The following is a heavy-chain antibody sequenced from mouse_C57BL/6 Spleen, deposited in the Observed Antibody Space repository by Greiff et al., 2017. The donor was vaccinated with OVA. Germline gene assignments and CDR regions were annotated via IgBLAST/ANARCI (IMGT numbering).Heavy chain of an antibody. CDR1: GYAFSSYW. D-gene: IGHD1-1*01. CDR2: IYPGDGDT. J-gene: IGHJ3*01. CDR3: ARGRDGSSLFAY. V-gene: IGHV1-80*01. Sequence: QVQLQQSGAELVKPGASVKISCKASGYAFSSYWMNWVKQRPGKGLEWIGQIYPGDGDTNYNGKFKGKATLTADKSSSTAYMQLSSLTSEDSAVYFCARGRDGSSLFAYWGQGTLVTVSA.